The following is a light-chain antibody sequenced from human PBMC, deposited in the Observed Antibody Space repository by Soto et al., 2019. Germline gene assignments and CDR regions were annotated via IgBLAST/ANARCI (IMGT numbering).Light chain of an antibody. J-gene: IGLJ2*01. Sequence: QSVLTQPPSVSGTPGQGVTISCSGSNSNIGSNYVYWYQQLPGMAPKLLIYRESQRATGVPDRFSGSKSGTSASLAISGLRSADEADYYWAVWDNNLRGVFGGGTKRTV. CDR1: NSNIGSNY. CDR3: AVWDNNLRGV. CDR2: RES. V-gene: IGLV1-47*01.